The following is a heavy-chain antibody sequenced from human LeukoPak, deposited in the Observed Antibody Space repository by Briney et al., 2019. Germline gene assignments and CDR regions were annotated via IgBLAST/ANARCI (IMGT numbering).Heavy chain of an antibody. D-gene: IGHD2-2*01. CDR2: IIPIFGTA. V-gene: IGHV1-69*13. J-gene: IGHJ5*02. CDR3: ARETCSSTSCYSAPENWFDP. Sequence: GASVKVSCKASGGTFSSYAISWVRQAPGQGLEWMGGIIPIFGTANYAQKFQGRVTITADESTSTAYMELSSLRSEDTAVYHCARETCSSTSCYSAPENWFDPWGQGTLVTVSS. CDR1: GGTFSSYA.